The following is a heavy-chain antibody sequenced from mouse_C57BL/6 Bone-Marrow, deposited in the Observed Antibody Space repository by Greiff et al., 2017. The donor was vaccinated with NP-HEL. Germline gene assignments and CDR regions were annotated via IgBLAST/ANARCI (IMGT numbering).Heavy chain of an antibody. CDR2: ISSGGSYT. CDR1: GFTFSSYG. CDR3: ARQGGLCGAY. J-gene: IGHJ3*01. Sequence: EVKLMESGGDLVKPGGSLKLSCAASGFTFSSYGMSWVRQTPDKRLEWVATISSGGSYTYYPDSVKGRFTISRDNAKNTLYLQMSSLKSEDTAMYYCARQGGLCGAYWGQGTLVTVSA. V-gene: IGHV5-6*01. D-gene: IGHD1-1*01.